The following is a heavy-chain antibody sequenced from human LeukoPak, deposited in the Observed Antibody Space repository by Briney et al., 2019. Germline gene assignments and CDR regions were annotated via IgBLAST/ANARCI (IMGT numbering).Heavy chain of an antibody. CDR2: INYSGST. CDR3: ARGRTVRGVIKFYYYMDV. D-gene: IGHD3-10*01. J-gene: IGHJ6*03. V-gene: IGHV4-34*01. CDR1: GGSFSGYY. Sequence: PSETLSLTCAVYGGSFSGYYWSWIRQPPGKGLEWIGEINYSGSTNYNPSLKSRVTVSVDTSKNQFPLKLSSVTAADTAVYYCARGRTVRGVIKFYYYMDVWGKGTTVTVSS.